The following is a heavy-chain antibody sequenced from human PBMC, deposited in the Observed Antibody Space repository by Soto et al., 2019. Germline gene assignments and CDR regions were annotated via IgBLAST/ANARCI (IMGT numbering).Heavy chain of an antibody. CDR3: AGATIDLEPYYGMDV. Sequence: SETLSLTCTVSGGSISSYYWSWIRQPPGKGLEWIGYIYYSGSTNYNPSLKSRVTISVDTSKNQFSLKLSSVTAADTAVYYCAGATIDLEPYYGMDVWGQGTTVTVSS. CDR1: GGSISSYY. V-gene: IGHV4-59*01. J-gene: IGHJ6*02. D-gene: IGHD5-12*01. CDR2: IYYSGST.